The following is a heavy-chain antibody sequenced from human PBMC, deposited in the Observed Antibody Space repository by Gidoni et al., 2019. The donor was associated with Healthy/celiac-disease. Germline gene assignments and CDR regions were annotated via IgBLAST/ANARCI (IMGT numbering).Heavy chain of an antibody. Sequence: QVQLQESGPGLVKPSETLSLTCTVSGCSIRSYYWSWIRQPPGKGLEWIGYIYYSGSTNYNPSLKSRVTISVDTSKNQFSLKLSSVTAADTAVYYCARGRSYDYIWGSFFDYWGQGTLVTVSS. CDR3: ARGRSYDYIWGSFFDY. J-gene: IGHJ4*02. CDR1: GCSIRSYY. V-gene: IGHV4-59*01. D-gene: IGHD3-16*01. CDR2: IYYSGST.